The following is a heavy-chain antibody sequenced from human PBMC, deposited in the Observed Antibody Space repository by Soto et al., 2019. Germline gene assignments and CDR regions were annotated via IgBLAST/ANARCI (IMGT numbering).Heavy chain of an antibody. CDR1: GYTFTYYG. J-gene: IGHJ4*02. D-gene: IGHD2-21*02. V-gene: IGHV1-18*04. CDR3: ARDERDSCSGGDCFYFDY. CDR2: ISTYSGDT. Sequence: ASVKVSCKASGYTFTYYGISWVRQAPGQGLEWLGWISTYSGDTNSAPRLQGRLTMSTDTSTSTAYMELRSLTSDDTAVYYCARDERDSCSGGDCFYFDYWGQGTRVTVS.